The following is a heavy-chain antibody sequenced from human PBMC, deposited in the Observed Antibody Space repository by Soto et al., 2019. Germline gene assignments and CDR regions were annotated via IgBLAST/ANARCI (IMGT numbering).Heavy chain of an antibody. CDR1: GFTVSSNY. D-gene: IGHD2-15*01. Sequence: GGSLRLSCAASGFTVSSNYMSWVRQAPGKGLEWVSVIYSGGSTYYADSVKGRFTISRDNSKNTLYLQMNSLRAEDTAVYYCARGPMGYCSGGSCYGGSDAFDIWGQGTMVTVSS. CDR3: ARGPMGYCSGGSCYGGSDAFDI. V-gene: IGHV3-66*01. J-gene: IGHJ3*02. CDR2: IYSGGST.